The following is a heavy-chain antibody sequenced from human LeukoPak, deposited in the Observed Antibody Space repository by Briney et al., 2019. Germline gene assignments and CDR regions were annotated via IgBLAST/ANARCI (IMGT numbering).Heavy chain of an antibody. CDR3: ASGTSYSSGWHY. Sequence: ASVKVSCKSSGYVFSNYGISLVRQAPGRGLEWMGWISTYNGNTNYAQRLQGRVTMTTDTSTSTAYMELRSLRSDDTAVYFCASGTSYSSGWHYLGQGTLVTVSS. CDR2: ISTYNGNT. J-gene: IGHJ4*02. CDR1: GYVFSNYG. V-gene: IGHV1-18*01. D-gene: IGHD6-19*01.